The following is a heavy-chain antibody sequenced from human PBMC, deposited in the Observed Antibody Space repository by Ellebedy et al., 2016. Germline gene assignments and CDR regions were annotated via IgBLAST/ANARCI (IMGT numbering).Heavy chain of an antibody. CDR2: IDHSGST. J-gene: IGHJ4*02. CDR1: GGSFSGYY. D-gene: IGHD3-10*01. V-gene: IGHV4-34*01. CDR3: ARGDYYGSGSYYNGDY. Sequence: SETLSLXCAVYGGSFSGYYWSWIRQPPGKGLEWIGEIDHSGSTNYNPSLKSRVTISVDTSKNQFSLKLSSVTAADTAVYYCARGDYYGSGSYYNGDYWGQGTLVTVSS.